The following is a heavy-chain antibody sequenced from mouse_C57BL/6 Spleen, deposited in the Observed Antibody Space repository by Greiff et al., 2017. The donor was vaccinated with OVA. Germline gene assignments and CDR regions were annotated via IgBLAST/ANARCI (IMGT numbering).Heavy chain of an antibody. CDR2: ISNGGGST. D-gene: IGHD2-10*02. Sequence: EVMLVESGGGLVQPGGSLKLSCAASGFTFSDYYMYWVRQTPEKRLEWVAYISNGGGSTYYPDTVKGRFTISRDNAKNTLYLQMSRLKSEDTAMYYCARQGYDTYFDYWGQGTTLTVSS. J-gene: IGHJ2*01. CDR3: ARQGYDTYFDY. V-gene: IGHV5-12*01. CDR1: GFTFSDYY.